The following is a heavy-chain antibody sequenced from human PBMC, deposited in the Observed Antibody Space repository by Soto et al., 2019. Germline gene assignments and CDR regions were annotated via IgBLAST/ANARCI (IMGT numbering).Heavy chain of an antibody. CDR1: GGTFSSYA. CDR3: ARSYSKKFSYGYGSGSYSHFDY. D-gene: IGHD3-10*01. CDR2: IIPIFGTA. V-gene: IGHV1-69*13. Sequence: ASVKVSCKASGGTFSSYAISWVRQAPGQGLEWMGGIIPIFGTANYAQKFQGRVTITADESTSTAYMELSSLRSEDTAVYYCARSYSKKFSYGYGSGSYSHFDYWGQGTLVTVSS. J-gene: IGHJ4*02.